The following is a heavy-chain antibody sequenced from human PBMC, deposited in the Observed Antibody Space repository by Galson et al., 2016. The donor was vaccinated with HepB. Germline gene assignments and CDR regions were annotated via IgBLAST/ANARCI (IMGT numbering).Heavy chain of an antibody. J-gene: IGHJ6*02. D-gene: IGHD6-19*01. V-gene: IGHV6-1*01. CDR3: VRAATTLRSGWKTLAPRFYYSGMDV. Sequence: CAISGDSVSSKTVAWNWIRQSPSRGLEWLGGTYSRSRWHTDYAPSMKSRINISSDTSKNQFSLQLNSVTPEDTAVYYCVRAATTLRSGWKTLAPRFYYSGMDVWGQGTTVTVSS. CDR1: GDSVSSKTVA. CDR2: TYSRSRWHT.